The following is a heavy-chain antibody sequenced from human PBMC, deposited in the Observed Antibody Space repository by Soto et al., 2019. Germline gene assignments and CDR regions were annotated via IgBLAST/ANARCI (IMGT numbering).Heavy chain of an antibody. D-gene: IGHD4-17*01. CDR3: VRQGIDYLHGLVDV. J-gene: IGHJ6*02. CDR1: SGPDRSHN. Sequence: QVQLQQSGPRLVKPSETLSLTCTVSSGPDRSHNWGWIRQPPGRGPEWIGYVYYTGDTAYNPSLRSRASISADTSTNDISLTLSSVTAADTAVYYCVRQGIDYLHGLVDVWGQGTTVSVSS. CDR2: VYYTGDT. V-gene: IGHV4-59*08.